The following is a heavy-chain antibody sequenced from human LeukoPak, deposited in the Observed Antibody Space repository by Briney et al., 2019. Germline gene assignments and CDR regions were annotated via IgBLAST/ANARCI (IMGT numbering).Heavy chain of an antibody. J-gene: IGHJ4*02. D-gene: IGHD1-26*01. CDR3: TRSFPGIVGAADF. CDR1: GGSISSYY. V-gene: IGHV4-59*01. CDR2: IHSSGKT. Sequence: SETLSLTCTVSGGSISSYYWSWIRQSPQKGLEWIAYIHSSGKTNYNPSLKSRVTISVDTSKNQFSLKVTSMTAADTGVYYCTRSFPGIVGAADFWGQGTLVTVSS.